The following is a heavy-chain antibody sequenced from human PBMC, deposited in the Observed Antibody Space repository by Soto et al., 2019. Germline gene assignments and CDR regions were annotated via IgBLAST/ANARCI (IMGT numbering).Heavy chain of an antibody. CDR3: ARERLNGWYSVYYGMDV. CDR2: ISYDGSNK. Sequence: GGSLRLSCAASGFTFSSYAMHWVRQAPGKGLEWVAVISYDGSNKYYADSVKGRFTISRDNSKNTLYLQMNSLRAEDTAVYYCARERLNGWYSVYYGMDVWGQGTTVTVSS. CDR1: GFTFSSYA. D-gene: IGHD6-19*01. J-gene: IGHJ6*02. V-gene: IGHV3-30-3*01.